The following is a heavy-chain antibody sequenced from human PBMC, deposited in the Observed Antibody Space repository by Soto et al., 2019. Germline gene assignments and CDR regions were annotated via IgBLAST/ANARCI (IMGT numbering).Heavy chain of an antibody. CDR2: ISWNSDNT. CDR3: VKDVDSTTWYYFDH. CDR1: GFTFSTYA. V-gene: IGHV3-9*01. J-gene: IGHJ4*02. Sequence: AGGSLRLSCATSGFTFSTYAISWVRQAPGKGLEWVSGISWNSDNTAYAASVRGRFTISRDNAKNSLYLQLNSLRPEDTALYYCVKDVDSTTWYYFDHWGQGALVTVSS. D-gene: IGHD2-2*01.